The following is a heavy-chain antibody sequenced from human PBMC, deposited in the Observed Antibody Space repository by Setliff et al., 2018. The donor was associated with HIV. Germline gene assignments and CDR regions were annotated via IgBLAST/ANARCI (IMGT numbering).Heavy chain of an antibody. Sequence: TSETLSLTCDVSGDLIRNSYYYWGWVRQPPGKGLEWFGAIYHSGSSYYSPSLKSRVTTSIDTSNNQLTLKLSSVTAADTAVYFCVSGRIDTHWGYFKEYFFNYIDVWGQGTTVTVS. CDR2: IYHSGSS. CDR1: GDLIRNSYYY. D-gene: IGHD3-22*01. CDR3: VSGRIDTHWGYFKEYFFNYIDV. V-gene: IGHV4-38-2*01. J-gene: IGHJ6*03.